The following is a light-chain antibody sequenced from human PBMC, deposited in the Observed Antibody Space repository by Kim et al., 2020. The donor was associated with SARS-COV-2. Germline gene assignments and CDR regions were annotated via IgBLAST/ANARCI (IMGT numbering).Light chain of an antibody. CDR3: QSYDTSLRGSV. V-gene: IGLV1-40*01. CDR1: NSHIGLGYD. Sequence: QTVPVSCTGSNSHIGLGYDVQWYQPFPGTAPKLLIPANDNRPSGVPDRFSGSKSGTSASLAITGLQAEDEADYYCQSYDTSLRGSVFGTGTKVTVL. CDR2: AND. J-gene: IGLJ1*01.